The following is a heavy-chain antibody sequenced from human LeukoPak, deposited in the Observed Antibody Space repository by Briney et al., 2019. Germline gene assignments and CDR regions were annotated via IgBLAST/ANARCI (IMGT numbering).Heavy chain of an antibody. CDR1: GASISSYY. D-gene: IGHD3-16*02. CDR2: IYTSDNT. V-gene: IGHV4-4*07. CDR3: ARIRPGSYRDAFDI. Sequence: SETLSLTCTVSGASISSYYWSWIRQPAGKGLEWIGRIYTSDNTYYNPSLKSRVTMSVDTSKNQFSLKLTSVTAADTAVYYCARIRPGSYRDAFDIWGQGTRVTVSS. J-gene: IGHJ3*02.